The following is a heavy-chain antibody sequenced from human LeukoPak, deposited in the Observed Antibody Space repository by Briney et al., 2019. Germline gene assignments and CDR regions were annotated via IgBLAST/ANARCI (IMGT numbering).Heavy chain of an antibody. CDR2: INPADSDT. CDR1: GYPSTSKW. CDR3: ARQSGSYVSLDY. D-gene: IGHD3-16*01. J-gene: IGHJ4*02. V-gene: IGHV5-51*01. Sequence: PGESLKISGKGSGYPSTSKWIAWVRQMPGKGLEWMGIINPADSDTRYSLSFQGQVTMSSDQSISPPYLQWSSLKAPDTAMYYCARQSGSYVSLDYWGQGTLVTVSS.